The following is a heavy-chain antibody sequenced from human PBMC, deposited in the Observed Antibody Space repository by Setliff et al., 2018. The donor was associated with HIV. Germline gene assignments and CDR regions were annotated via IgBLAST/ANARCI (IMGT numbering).Heavy chain of an antibody. CDR1: GFTFSNSW. Sequence: PGESLKISCAASGFTFSNSWMTWVRQAPGRGLEYVAGMNRDGSEKGYADSVKGRFSISRDNAKNSLYLQMSSLRTEGTAVYFCARDPAFGAFDIWGQGTMVTVS. V-gene: IGHV3-7*04. D-gene: IGHD3-10*01. CDR2: MNRDGSEK. CDR3: ARDPAFGAFDI. J-gene: IGHJ3*02.